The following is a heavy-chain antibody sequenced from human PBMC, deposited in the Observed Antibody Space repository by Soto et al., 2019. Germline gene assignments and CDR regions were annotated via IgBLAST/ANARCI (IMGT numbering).Heavy chain of an antibody. D-gene: IGHD2-21*02. V-gene: IGHV3-23*01. J-gene: IGHJ4*02. CDR3: AKGRASDCPGCTQDY. CDR2: VIGSGDST. Sequence: SPRLSCAAPPFSVSCYAMSWFRQVPGKGLEWVSAVIGSGDSTYYADSVKGRFTISRDNSKNTLYLQMNSLRAEDTAVYYCAKGRASDCPGCTQDYWGQGT. CDR1: PFSVSCYA.